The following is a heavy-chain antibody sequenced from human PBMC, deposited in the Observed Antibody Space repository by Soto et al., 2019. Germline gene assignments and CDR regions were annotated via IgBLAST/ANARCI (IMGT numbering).Heavy chain of an antibody. CDR3: QGGDF. Sequence: XETLSLPCPVSGGSLRGYFWGWIRQSPAKGLEWIGEINDSGNTYYNPSFKSRLTISVDTSTSQISLRLTSVTAADSAVYYCQGGDFWGQGTRVTVSS. CDR2: INDSGNT. V-gene: IGHV4-34*01. J-gene: IGHJ4*02. CDR1: GGSLRGYF. D-gene: IGHD3-16*01.